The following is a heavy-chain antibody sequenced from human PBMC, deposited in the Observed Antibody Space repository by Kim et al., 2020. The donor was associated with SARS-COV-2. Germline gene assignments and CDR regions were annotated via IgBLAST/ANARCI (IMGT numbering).Heavy chain of an antibody. CDR2: IYYSGST. V-gene: IGHV4-59*13. CDR1: GGSISSYY. CDR3: AREWCSGGSCSFDY. J-gene: IGHJ4*02. Sequence: SETLSLTCTVSGGSISSYYWSWIRQPPGKGLEWIGYIYYSGSTNYNPSLKSRVTISVDTSKNQFSLKLSSVTAADTAMYYCAREWCSGGSCSFDYWGQGTLVTVSS. D-gene: IGHD2-15*01.